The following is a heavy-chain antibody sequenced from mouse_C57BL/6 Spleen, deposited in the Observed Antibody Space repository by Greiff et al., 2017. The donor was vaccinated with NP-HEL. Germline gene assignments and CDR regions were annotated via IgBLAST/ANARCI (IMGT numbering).Heavy chain of an antibody. Sequence: ESGPGLVKPSQSLSLTCSVTGYSITSGYYWNWIRQFPGNKLEWMGYISYDGSNNYNPSLKNRISITRDTSKNQFFLKLNSVTTEDTATYYCARAEAMDYWGQGTSVTVSS. CDR2: ISYDGSN. V-gene: IGHV3-6*01. CDR1: GYSITSGYY. J-gene: IGHJ4*01. CDR3: ARAEAMDY.